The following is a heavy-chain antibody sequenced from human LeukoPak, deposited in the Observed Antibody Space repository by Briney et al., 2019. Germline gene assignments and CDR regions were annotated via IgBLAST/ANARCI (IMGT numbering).Heavy chain of an antibody. CDR1: GYTFTSYG. CDR3: ARPSVKYSSSSPDY. D-gene: IGHD6-6*01. J-gene: IGHJ4*02. CDR2: ISAHNGNT. Sequence: ASVKVSCKASGYTFTSYGISWVRQAPGQGLEWMGWISAHNGNTNYAQKLQGRVTMTTDTSTSTAYMELRSLRSDDTAVYYCARPSVKYSSSSPDYWGQGTLVTVSS. V-gene: IGHV1-18*01.